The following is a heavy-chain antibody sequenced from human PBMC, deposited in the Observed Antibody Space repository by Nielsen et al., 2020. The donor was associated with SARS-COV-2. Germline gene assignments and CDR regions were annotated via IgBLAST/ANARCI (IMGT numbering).Heavy chain of an antibody. D-gene: IGHD5-24*01. CDR3: AKGGVRGDGFYLHMDV. V-gene: IGHV3-30*18. CDR2: ISYDGSNK. CDR1: GFTFNSYG. Sequence: GGSLRLSCAASGFTFNSYGMHWVRQAPGKGLEWVAVISYDGSNKYYADSVRGRFSISRDNSKNTIFLQVDSLRSDDSAVYYCAKGGVRGDGFYLHMDVWGKGTTVTVSS. J-gene: IGHJ6*03.